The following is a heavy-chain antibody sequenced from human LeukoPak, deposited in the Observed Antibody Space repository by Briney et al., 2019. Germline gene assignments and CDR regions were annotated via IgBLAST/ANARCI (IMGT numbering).Heavy chain of an antibody. CDR2: INAGNGNT. CDR1: GYSFTAYT. D-gene: IGHD5-12*01. J-gene: IGHJ4*02. V-gene: IGHV1-3*01. Sequence: ASVKVSCKASGYSFTAYTMHWVRQAPGQRLEWMGWINAGNGNTKYSQKFQGRVTITRDTSASTAYMELSSLRSEDTAVYYCARVGLRSFDYWGQGTLVTVSS. CDR3: ARVGLRSFDY.